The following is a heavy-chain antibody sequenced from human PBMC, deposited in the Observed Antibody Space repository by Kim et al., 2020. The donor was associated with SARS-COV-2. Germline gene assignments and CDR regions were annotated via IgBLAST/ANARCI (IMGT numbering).Heavy chain of an antibody. CDR1: GYTFTGYY. Sequence: ASVKVSCKASGYTFTGYYMHWVRQAPGQGLEWMGWINPNSGGTNYAQKFQGRVTMTRDTSISTAYMELSRLRSDDTAVYYCACNLIAAGTAAFDIWGQGTMVTVSS. J-gene: IGHJ3*02. CDR3: ACNLIAAGTAAFDI. D-gene: IGHD6-13*01. CDR2: INPNSGGT. V-gene: IGHV1-2*02.